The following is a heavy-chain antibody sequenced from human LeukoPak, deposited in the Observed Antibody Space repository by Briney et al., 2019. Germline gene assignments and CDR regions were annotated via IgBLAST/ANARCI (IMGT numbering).Heavy chain of an antibody. J-gene: IGHJ4*02. Sequence: ASVKVSCKASGYTFTSYGISWVRQAPGQGLEWMGWISAYNGNTNYAQKLQGRVTMTTDTSTSKACMELRSLRSDDTAVYYCARDDEYDFWSGYDQTTIPVRFDYWGQGTLVTVSS. CDR1: GYTFTSYG. V-gene: IGHV1-18*01. CDR2: ISAYNGNT. CDR3: ARDDEYDFWSGYDQTTIPVRFDY. D-gene: IGHD3-3*01.